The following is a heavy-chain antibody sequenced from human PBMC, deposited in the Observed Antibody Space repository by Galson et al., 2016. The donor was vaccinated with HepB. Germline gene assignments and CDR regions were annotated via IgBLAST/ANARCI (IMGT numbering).Heavy chain of an antibody. CDR1: GGTFSSYA. CDR2: IIPNIGTA. CDR3: ARDRHYGWNYYDTIVHSYFDL. Sequence: SVKVSCKASGGTFSSYAINWVRQAPGQGLEWMGGIIPNIGTANHAQKFQDRITITADESTSMAYMELSSLRSEDTAVYYCARDRHYGWNYYDTIVHSYFDLWGRGTLVTVSS. D-gene: IGHD3-22*01. V-gene: IGHV1-69*13. J-gene: IGHJ2*01.